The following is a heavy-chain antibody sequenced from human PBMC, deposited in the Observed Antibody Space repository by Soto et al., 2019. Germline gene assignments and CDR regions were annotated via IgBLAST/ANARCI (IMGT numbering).Heavy chain of an antibody. CDR2: INSDGSNT. CDR3: TRGRYCTDASCFKSRFDP. CDR1: GFTFSDYW. J-gene: IGHJ5*02. Sequence: AGGSLRLSCAASGFTFSDYWIHWVRQVPGKGLEWVTYINSDGSNTKYADSVKGRFTISRDNAKNTLFLEANSLRAEDTAVYYCTRGRYCTDASCFKSRFDPWGQGTLVTVSS. D-gene: IGHD2-8*01. V-gene: IGHV3-74*03.